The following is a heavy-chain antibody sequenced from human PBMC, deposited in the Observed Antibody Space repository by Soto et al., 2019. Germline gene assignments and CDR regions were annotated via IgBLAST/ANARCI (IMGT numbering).Heavy chain of an antibody. D-gene: IGHD5-12*01. CDR3: AAWGYNGLLDY. Sequence: EVRLLESGGGLVQPGGSLRLSCAASGFTFSSYVMSWVRQAPGRGLEWVSGISGSGGSTYYADSVKGRFTISRDNSKNTLYVQMNSLRAEDTAVYYCAAWGYNGLLDYWGQGILVTVSS. CDR1: GFTFSSYV. V-gene: IGHV3-23*01. J-gene: IGHJ4*02. CDR2: ISGSGGST.